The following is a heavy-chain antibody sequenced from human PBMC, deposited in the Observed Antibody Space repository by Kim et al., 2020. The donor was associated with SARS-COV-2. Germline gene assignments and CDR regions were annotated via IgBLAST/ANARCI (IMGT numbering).Heavy chain of an antibody. Sequence: GGSLRLSCAASGFTFSSYWMSWVRQAPGKGLEWVANIKRDGSEIYYVDSVRGRFTISRDNARSSLYLQMNSLRGEDTAVYYCTSWGATNSWGQGTLVTVSS. J-gene: IGHJ4*02. CDR3: TSWGATNS. CDR2: IKRDGSEI. V-gene: IGHV3-7*01. CDR1: GFTFSSYW. D-gene: IGHD1-26*01.